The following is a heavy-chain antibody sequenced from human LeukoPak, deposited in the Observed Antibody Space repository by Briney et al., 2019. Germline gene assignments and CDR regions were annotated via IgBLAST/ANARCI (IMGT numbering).Heavy chain of an antibody. J-gene: IGHJ4*02. CDR1: GYSISSGYY. Sequence: SETLSLTCTVSGYSISSGYYWGWIRQPPGKGLEWIGSIYHSGSTYYNPSLKSRVTISVDTSKNQFSLKLSSVTAADTAVYYCARDVSGIAVVWGQGILVTVSS. CDR3: ARDVSGIAVV. V-gene: IGHV4-38-2*02. CDR2: IYHSGST. D-gene: IGHD6-19*01.